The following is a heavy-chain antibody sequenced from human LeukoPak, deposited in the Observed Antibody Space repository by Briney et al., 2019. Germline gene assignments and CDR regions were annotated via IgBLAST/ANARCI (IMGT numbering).Heavy chain of an antibody. J-gene: IGHJ4*02. Sequence: GESLKISCKTSVFSFTNYWIAWVRQMPGEGLEWMGSIYPGDSDTRYNPSFQGQVTISADRSIRTAYLQWSSLKASDTAMYYCARPRYYDSNGYRYFDYWGQGTLVTVSS. CDR1: VFSFTNYW. D-gene: IGHD3-22*01. CDR3: ARPRYYDSNGYRYFDY. V-gene: IGHV5-51*01. CDR2: IYPGDSDT.